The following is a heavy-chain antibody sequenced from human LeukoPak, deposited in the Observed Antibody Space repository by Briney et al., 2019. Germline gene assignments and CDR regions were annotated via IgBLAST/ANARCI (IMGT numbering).Heavy chain of an antibody. D-gene: IGHD1-14*01. CDR3: AKLSGTGPSDY. J-gene: IGHJ4*02. CDR2: IRSKGYHYAT. Sequence: GGSLRLSCAASGFNFSGAAMHWVRQASGKGLEWIGRIRSKGYHYATAYAASVKGRFTISRDDSKNTAYLQMNRLKSEDTAVYYCAKLSGTGPSDYWGQGTLVTVSS. V-gene: IGHV3-73*01. CDR1: GFNFSGAA.